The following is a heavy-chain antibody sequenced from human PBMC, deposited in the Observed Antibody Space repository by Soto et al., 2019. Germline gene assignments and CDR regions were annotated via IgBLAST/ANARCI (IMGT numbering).Heavy chain of an antibody. J-gene: IGHJ5*01. CDR2: ISTNGDTA. CDR3: AKDLSRWPHYAFDS. Sequence: EVQLLESGGGLLQPGGSLRLSCAASGFTFSNYGMNWVRQAPGKGLGWVSGISTNGDTANYADSVKGRFTSSRDNSKNALYMQMNGLRPEDTAVYYCAKDLSRWPHYAFDSWGQGTLVTVSS. D-gene: IGHD4-17*01. CDR1: GFTFSNYG. V-gene: IGHV3-23*01.